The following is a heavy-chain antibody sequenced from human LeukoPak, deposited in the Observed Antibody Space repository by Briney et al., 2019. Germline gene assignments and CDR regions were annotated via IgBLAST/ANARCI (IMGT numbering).Heavy chain of an antibody. Sequence: ASVKVSCKVSGYTLTELSMHWVRQAPGKGLEWMGGFDPEDGETIYAQKFQGRVTMTEDTSTDTAYMELSSLRSEDTAVYYCATDYRNRGVIITGAFDIWGQGTMVTVSS. CDR3: ATDYRNRGVIITGAFDI. CDR1: GYTLTELS. CDR2: FDPEDGET. D-gene: IGHD3-10*01. J-gene: IGHJ3*02. V-gene: IGHV1-24*01.